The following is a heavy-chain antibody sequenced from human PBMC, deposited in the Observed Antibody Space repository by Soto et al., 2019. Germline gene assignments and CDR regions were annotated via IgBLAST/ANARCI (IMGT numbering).Heavy chain of an antibody. V-gene: IGHV4-34*01. CDR2: INHSGRT. CDR3: ARGGATPMVLTY. D-gene: IGHD5-18*01. CDR1: GGSFSNYY. Sequence: QVQLQQWGAGLLKPSETLSLTCAVYGGSFSNYYWSWIRQPPGKGLEWIGEINHSGRTNYNPSLKSRGAMSVDKSKNQFSLMLTSVTAADRAVYYCARGGATPMVLTYWGQGNLVTVSS. J-gene: IGHJ4*02.